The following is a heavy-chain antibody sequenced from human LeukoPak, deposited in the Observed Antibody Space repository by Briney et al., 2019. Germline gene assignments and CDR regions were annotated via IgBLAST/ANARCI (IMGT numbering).Heavy chain of an antibody. CDR2: ISRSGDTT. D-gene: IGHD4-11*01. Sequence: GGSLRLSCAASGFSFSNYGMNWVRQAPGKGLEWVSGISRSGDTTYYAASVRGRFTISRDNSENTLFLQMDSLRADDTAVYYCAKEAYSNNYSCYMDAWGKGTTVTASS. CDR3: AKEAYSNNYSCYMDA. V-gene: IGHV3-23*01. CDR1: GFSFSNYG. J-gene: IGHJ6*03.